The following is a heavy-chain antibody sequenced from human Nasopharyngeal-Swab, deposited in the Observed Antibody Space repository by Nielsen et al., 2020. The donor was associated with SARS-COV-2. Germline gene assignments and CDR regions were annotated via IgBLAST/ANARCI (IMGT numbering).Heavy chain of an antibody. V-gene: IGHV3-33*01. CDR3: ARDGRAGAGAVDWLDP. Sequence: WIRQPPGKGLEWVAVIWYDGSNKYYADSVKGRFTISRDNSKNTLYLQMNSLRAEDTAVYYCARDGRAGAGAVDWLDPWGQGTLVTDSS. J-gene: IGHJ5*02. CDR2: IWYDGSNK. D-gene: IGHD6-19*01.